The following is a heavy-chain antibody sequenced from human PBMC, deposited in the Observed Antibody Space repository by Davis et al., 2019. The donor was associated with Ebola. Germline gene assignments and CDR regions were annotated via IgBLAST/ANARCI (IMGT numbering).Heavy chain of an antibody. Sequence: ASVKVSCKTSGYTFTNYDINWVRQATGQGLEWMGWLNPNSGNTDSTHKFQGRLTMTKNISIGTAYMELSTLTSEDTAVYYCARRVYSRSGFDSWGQGTLVTVS. J-gene: IGHJ4*02. V-gene: IGHV1-8*01. D-gene: IGHD2-8*01. CDR1: GYTFTNYD. CDR2: LNPNSGNT. CDR3: ARRVYSRSGFDS.